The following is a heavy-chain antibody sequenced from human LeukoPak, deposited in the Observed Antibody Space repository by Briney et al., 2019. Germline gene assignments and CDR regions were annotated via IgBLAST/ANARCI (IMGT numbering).Heavy chain of an antibody. CDR2: ISGSAGNA. Sequence: GGSLRLSCAASGFTFSSYAMSWVRQAPGKGLEWVSSISGSAGNAYYADSVKGRFTISRDNSKNTLYLQMNSLRAEDTAVYYCAKGNPLVPAANYGMDVWGQGTTVTVSS. CDR1: GFTFSSYA. V-gene: IGHV3-23*01. D-gene: IGHD2-2*01. J-gene: IGHJ6*02. CDR3: AKGNPLVPAANYGMDV.